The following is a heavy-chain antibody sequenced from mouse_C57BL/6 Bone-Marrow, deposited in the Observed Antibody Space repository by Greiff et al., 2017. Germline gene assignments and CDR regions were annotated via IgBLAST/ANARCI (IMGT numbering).Heavy chain of an antibody. J-gene: IGHJ3*01. CDR1: GYTFTSYG. CDR3: ARVEFAY. CDR2: IYPRSGNT. V-gene: IGHV1-81*01. Sequence: QVQLKESGAELARPGASVKLSCKASGYTFTSYGISWVKQRTGQGLEWIGEIYPRSGNTYYNEKFKGKATLTADKSSSTAYMELRSLTSEDSAVYFRARVEFAYWGQGALVTVSA.